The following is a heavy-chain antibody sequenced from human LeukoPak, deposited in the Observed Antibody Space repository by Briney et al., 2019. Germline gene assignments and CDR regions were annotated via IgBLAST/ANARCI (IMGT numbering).Heavy chain of an antibody. J-gene: IGHJ3*02. CDR2: ISSSSSYI. D-gene: IGHD4-23*01. CDR1: GFTFSSYS. CDR3: ARDRGTTVVPHWAFDT. Sequence: GGSLRLSCAASGFTFSSYSMNWVRQAPGKGLEWVSSISSSSSYIYYADSVKGRFTISRDNAKNSLYLQMNSLRAEDTAVYYCARDRGTTVVPHWAFDTWGQGTMVTVSS. V-gene: IGHV3-21*01.